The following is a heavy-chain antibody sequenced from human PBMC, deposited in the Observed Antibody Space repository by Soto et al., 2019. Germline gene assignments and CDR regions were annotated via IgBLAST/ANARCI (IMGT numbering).Heavy chain of an antibody. J-gene: IGHJ4*02. V-gene: IGHV3-72*01. CDR1: GFTFSDHN. CDR2: TRNKANSYTT. Sequence: GGSLRLSCAASGFTFSDHNMDWVRQAPGKGLEWVGRTRNKANSYTTEYAASVKGRFTISRDDSKNSLYLQMNSLKIEDTAMYYCARLAPDWGQGTLVTVS. CDR3: ARLAPD.